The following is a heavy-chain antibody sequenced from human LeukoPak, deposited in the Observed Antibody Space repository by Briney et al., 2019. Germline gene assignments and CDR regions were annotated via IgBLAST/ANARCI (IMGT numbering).Heavy chain of an antibody. CDR3: ARDSSGWYLVDY. J-gene: IGHJ4*02. Sequence: GASVKVSCKASGYTFTSYGISWVRQAPGQGLEWMGWISAYNGNTNYAQKLQGRVTMTRDTSTSTVYMELSSLRSEDTAVYYCARDSSGWYLVDYWGQGTLVTVSS. D-gene: IGHD6-19*01. CDR2: ISAYNGNT. V-gene: IGHV1-18*01. CDR1: GYTFTSYG.